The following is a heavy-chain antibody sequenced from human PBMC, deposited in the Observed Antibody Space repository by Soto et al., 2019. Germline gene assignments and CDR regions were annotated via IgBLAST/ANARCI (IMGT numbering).Heavy chain of an antibody. D-gene: IGHD2-15*01. V-gene: IGHV4-61*01. CDR1: RGSVSSQTHF. CDR3: VREDMSVTYYFDA. Sequence: QVQLQESGPGLLKPSETLSLTCTVTRGSVSSQTHFWTWIRQPPGKGLEWIGYKYYSGISNYNPSLQSRVTISVDTSKNQFSLRLTSVTAADTAVYFCVREDMSVTYYFDAWGQGALVTVSS. J-gene: IGHJ4*02. CDR2: KYYSGIS.